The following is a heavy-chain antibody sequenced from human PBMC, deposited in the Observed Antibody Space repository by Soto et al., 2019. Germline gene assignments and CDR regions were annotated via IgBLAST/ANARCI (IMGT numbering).Heavy chain of an antibody. D-gene: IGHD6-19*01. V-gene: IGHV3-30*18. CDR3: AKAGRQWLVTSDFNY. CDR2: VSHDGRNT. CDR1: GFTFSDYA. J-gene: IGHJ4*02. Sequence: VQLVESGGGVVQPGRSLRLSCAASGFTFSDYAMHWVRQAPGKGLEWVAVVSHDGRNTHYADSVKGRFTISRDSSKNTVPMEMTSLRAEDTAGYYCAKAGRQWLVTSDFNYWGQGALVTVSS.